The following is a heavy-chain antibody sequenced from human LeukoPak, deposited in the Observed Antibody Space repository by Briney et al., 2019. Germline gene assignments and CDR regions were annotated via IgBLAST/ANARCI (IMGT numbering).Heavy chain of an antibody. CDR1: GASVSSYF. Sequence: PSETLSLTCTVSGASVSSYFWSWIRQPAGQGLEWIGRIYSSGSTNYNPSLKSRVTVSIDKSKSQLSLKVNSVTAADTAVYYCARDEMKVGSGGDTSSYYYVYYMDIWGKGTTVTVFS. J-gene: IGHJ6*03. CDR2: IYSSGST. D-gene: IGHD3-16*01. CDR3: ARDEMKVGSGGDTSSYYYVYYMDI. V-gene: IGHV4-4*07.